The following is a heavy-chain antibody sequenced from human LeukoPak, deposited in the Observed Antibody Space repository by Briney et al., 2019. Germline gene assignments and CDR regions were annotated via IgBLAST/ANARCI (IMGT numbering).Heavy chain of an antibody. Sequence: GGSLRLSCAASGFTFSSYAMTWVRQAPGKGLEWVSIIGGSGDSIYYADSVKGRFTISRDNSKNTLYLQMNSLRAEDTAVYYCAKPDYYGSGSYSVFDYWGQGTLVTVSS. J-gene: IGHJ4*02. CDR3: AKPDYYGSGSYSVFDY. CDR1: GFTFSSYA. CDR2: IGGSGDSI. V-gene: IGHV3-23*01. D-gene: IGHD3-10*01.